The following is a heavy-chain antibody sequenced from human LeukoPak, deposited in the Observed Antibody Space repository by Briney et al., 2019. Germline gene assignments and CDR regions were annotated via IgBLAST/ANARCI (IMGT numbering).Heavy chain of an antibody. V-gene: IGHV3-23*01. D-gene: IGHD1-20*01. J-gene: IGHJ4*02. CDR2: ISGSAGNT. CDR3: AKKGYNWNDCLDY. CDR1: GFTFSSYA. Sequence: PGGSLRLSCAASGFTFSSYAMTWVRRAPGKGLEWVSVISGSAGNTHYADSVKGRFTISRDNSKNTVYLEMNSLRAEDTAVYYCAKKGYNWNDCLDYWGQGTLVTVSS.